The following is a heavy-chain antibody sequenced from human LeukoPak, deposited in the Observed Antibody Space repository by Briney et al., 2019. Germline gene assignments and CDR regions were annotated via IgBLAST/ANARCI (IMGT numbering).Heavy chain of an antibody. CDR1: GFTLSSHA. J-gene: IGHJ4*02. D-gene: IGHD3-22*01. V-gene: IGHV3-23*01. Sequence: PGESLRLSCAASGFTLSSHAMSWVRQAPGRGLEWVSAISRSGGSTYYADSEKGRFTISRDNSKNTLYLQMSSLRAEDTAVYYCAEGSDSSGYYYGPDYWGQGTLVTVSS. CDR2: ISRSGGST. CDR3: AEGSDSSGYYYGPDY.